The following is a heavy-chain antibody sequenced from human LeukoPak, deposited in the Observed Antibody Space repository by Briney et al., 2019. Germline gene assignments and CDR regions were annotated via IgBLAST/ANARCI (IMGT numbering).Heavy chain of an antibody. CDR1: GFAFGDYH. J-gene: IGHJ1*01. D-gene: IGHD2-2*01. CDR2: ISRSSDYK. CDR3: AGPTCLRGAYCSTNF. V-gene: IGHV3-11*03. Sequence: RGSLKVSCAASGFAFGDYHMSWIRQAPGKGLEWVSYISRSSDYKDFADSVRGRFTVSRDNAKNSMYLQMSSLRAEDTAVYYCAGPTCLRGAYCSTNFWGQGTLVSVSS.